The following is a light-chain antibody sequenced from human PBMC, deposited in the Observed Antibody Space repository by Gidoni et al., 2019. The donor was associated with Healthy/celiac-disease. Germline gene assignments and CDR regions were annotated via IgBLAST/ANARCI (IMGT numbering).Light chain of an antibody. CDR1: KLGDKY. Sequence: YELTQPPSLYVSPGQTASITCSGDKLGDKYACWYQQKPGQSPVLLIYQDSMRPSGIPERFAGSNSGNTATLTISGTQAMDEADYYCQAWDSSTVVFGGGTKLTVL. CDR3: QAWDSSTVV. V-gene: IGLV3-1*01. CDR2: QDS. J-gene: IGLJ2*01.